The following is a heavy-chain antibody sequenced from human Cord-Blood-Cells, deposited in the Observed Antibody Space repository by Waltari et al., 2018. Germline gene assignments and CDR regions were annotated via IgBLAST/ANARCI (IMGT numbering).Heavy chain of an antibody. V-gene: IGHV1-69*01. J-gene: IGHJ6*02. Sequence: QVQLVQSGAEVKKPGSSVKVSCKAYGGTFSSYAISWVRQAPGQGLEWMGGIIPIFGTANYAQKFQGRVTITADESTSTAYMELSSLRSEDTAVYYCARGGCSGGSCYSGYYYGMDVWGQGTTVTVSS. CDR3: ARGGCSGGSCYSGYYYGMDV. CDR2: IIPIFGTA. CDR1: GGTFSSYA. D-gene: IGHD2-15*01.